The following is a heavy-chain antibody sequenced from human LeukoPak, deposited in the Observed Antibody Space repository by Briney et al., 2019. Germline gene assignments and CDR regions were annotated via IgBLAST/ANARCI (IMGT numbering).Heavy chain of an antibody. CDR3: ARVDTVMAYYFDL. CDR2: MYSGGTT. V-gene: IGHV3-53*04. CDR1: GFTVSTNC. J-gene: IGHJ4*02. Sequence: GGSLRLSCAASGFTVSTNCMTWVRQAPGKGLEWVSTMYSGGTTYYAGSVMGRFTISRHNSRDTLYLQMNSLRAEDTAVYYCARVDTVMAYYFDLWGQGTLVTVSS. D-gene: IGHD5-18*01.